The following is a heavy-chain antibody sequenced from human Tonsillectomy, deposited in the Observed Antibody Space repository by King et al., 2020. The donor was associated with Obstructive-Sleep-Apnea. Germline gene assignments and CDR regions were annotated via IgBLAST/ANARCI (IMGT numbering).Heavy chain of an antibody. CDR3: ARVQDIVVVPAAIDFYYGMDV. D-gene: IGHD2-2*02. CDR2: INPSGGST. Sequence: LQLVQSGAEVKKPGASVKVSCKASGYTFTSYYMHWVRQAPGQGLEWMGIINPSGGSTNYAQKFQGRVTMTRDTSTSTVYMELSSLRSEDTAVYYCARVQDIVVVPAAIDFYYGMDVWGQGTTVTVSS. V-gene: IGHV1-46*01. CDR1: GYTFTSYY. J-gene: IGHJ6*02.